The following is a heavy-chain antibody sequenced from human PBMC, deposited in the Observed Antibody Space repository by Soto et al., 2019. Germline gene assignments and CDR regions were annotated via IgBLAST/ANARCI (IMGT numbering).Heavy chain of an antibody. CDR1: GFSLSTSEMG. J-gene: IGHJ4*02. D-gene: IGHD2-21*01. CDR2: IYGDDDT. Sequence: QITLKESGPALVTPTQTLTLTCTLSGFSLSTSEMGVGWIRQPPGKALEWLGIIYGDDDTSNRPSLNSRLTFTRETSKNQVVLTLTDIDPADTATYYCAHGRGRGRVIPVPYFDFWGQGVPFTVAS. V-gene: IGHV2-5*02. CDR3: AHGRGRGRVIPVPYFDF.